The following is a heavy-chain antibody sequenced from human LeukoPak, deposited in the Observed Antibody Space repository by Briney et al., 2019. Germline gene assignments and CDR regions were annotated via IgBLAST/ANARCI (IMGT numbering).Heavy chain of an antibody. J-gene: IGHJ4*02. CDR1: GGSISISSHH. Sequence: SETLSLTCSVSGGSISISSHHWGWLRQPPGKGLEWIGSIYYTGNTYYNPSLQSRITISVDTSKNQFSLRLNSVTAADTAVYYCARDPGGYPPDYWGQGTLVTVSS. CDR3: ARDPGGYPPDY. CDR2: IYYTGNT. D-gene: IGHD3-22*01. V-gene: IGHV4-39*02.